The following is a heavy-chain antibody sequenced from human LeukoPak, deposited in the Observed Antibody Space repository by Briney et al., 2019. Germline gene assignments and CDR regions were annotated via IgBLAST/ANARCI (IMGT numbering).Heavy chain of an antibody. D-gene: IGHD1-26*01. Sequence: PGGSLRLSCAASGFTFSTYALHWVRQAPGKGLEWVAVISYDGGNKYYADSVKGRFTISRDNSKNTLYLQMNSLRAEDTAVYYYAKVVSGSSSDYYYGVDVWGQGTTVTVSS. CDR1: GFTFSTYA. CDR2: ISYDGGNK. V-gene: IGHV3-30*18. J-gene: IGHJ6*02. CDR3: AKVVSGSSSDYYYGVDV.